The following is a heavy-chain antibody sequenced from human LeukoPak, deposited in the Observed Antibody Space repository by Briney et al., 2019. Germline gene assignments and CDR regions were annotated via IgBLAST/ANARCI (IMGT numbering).Heavy chain of an antibody. Sequence: KPSETLSLTCTVSGGSISSGGYYWSWIRQHPGKGLEWIGYIYYSGSTYYNPSLKSRVTISVDTSKNQFSLKLSSVTAADTAVYYCARHLRRRNENYDFWSGYYSSWGQGTLVTVSS. CDR1: GGSISSGGYY. V-gene: IGHV4-31*03. J-gene: IGHJ4*02. D-gene: IGHD3-3*01. CDR2: IYYSGST. CDR3: ARHLRRRNENYDFWSGYYSS.